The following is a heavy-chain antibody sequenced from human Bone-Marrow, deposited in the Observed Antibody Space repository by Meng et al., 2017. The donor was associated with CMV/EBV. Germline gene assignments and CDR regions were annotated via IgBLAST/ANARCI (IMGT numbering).Heavy chain of an antibody. V-gene: IGHV4-34*01. CDR2: SNHSGST. CDR1: GGSFSGYY. D-gene: IGHD3-9*01. J-gene: IGHJ4*02. CDR3: ARTHLTGYSLDK. Sequence: SETLSLTCAVYGGSFSGYYWSWIRQPPGKGLEWIGESNHSGSTNYNPSLKSRVSLSVDTSKKQFPLKLNSVTAADTAVYYCARTHLTGYSLDKWGQGTLVTVSS.